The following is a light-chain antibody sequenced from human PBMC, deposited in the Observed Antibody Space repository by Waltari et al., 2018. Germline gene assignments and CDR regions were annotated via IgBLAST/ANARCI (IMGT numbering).Light chain of an antibody. CDR2: RDN. V-gene: IGLV1-47*01. J-gene: IGLJ3*02. Sequence: QSVLTQPPSASGTPGQKVTISCSGGRSNIGSNYVNWYQHFPGSAPKSLFYRDNRRHSGVPARFSVSKSGNSASLAITELRPEDEADYYCASWDFSLTVWVFGGGSRLTVL. CDR1: RSNIGSNY. CDR3: ASWDFSLTVWV.